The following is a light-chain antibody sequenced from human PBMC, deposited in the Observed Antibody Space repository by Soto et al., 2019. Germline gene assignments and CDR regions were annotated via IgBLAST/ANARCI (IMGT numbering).Light chain of an antibody. CDR1: QRLLHSNGNTF. Sequence: EIVMTQSPPALTVTPGEPASISCRSSQRLLHSNGNTFLDWYLQKPGQSPQLLIYLGSNRASGVPDRVSGSEAGTDFTLKISRVEAEDVGVYYCMQALQTPYTVGQGTKVDSK. CDR3: MQALQTPYT. V-gene: IGKV2-28*01. J-gene: IGKJ2*01. CDR2: LGS.